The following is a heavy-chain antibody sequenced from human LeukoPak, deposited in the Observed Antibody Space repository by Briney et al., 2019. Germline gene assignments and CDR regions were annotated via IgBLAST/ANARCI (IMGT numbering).Heavy chain of an antibody. V-gene: IGHV4-59*08. CDR3: ARRYSSAWYSVDP. Sequence: PSETLSLTCTVSGGSISSYYWSWIRQPPGMGLEWIAYISYSGISNYNPSLKSRVTISVDTSKNQFSLKLSSVTAADTAVYYCARRYSSAWYSVDPWGQGTLVTVSS. J-gene: IGHJ5*02. D-gene: IGHD6-25*01. CDR2: ISYSGIS. CDR1: GGSISSYY.